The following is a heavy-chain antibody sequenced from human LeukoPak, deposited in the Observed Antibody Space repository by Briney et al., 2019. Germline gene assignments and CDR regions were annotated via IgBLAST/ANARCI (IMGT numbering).Heavy chain of an antibody. D-gene: IGHD3-22*01. Sequence: ASVKVSCKASGYTFTSYAMHWVRQAPGQRLEWMGWINAGNGNTKYSQKFQGRVTITRDTSASTAYMELGSLRSEDTAVYYCARVVGDPYDSRRGWFDPWGQGTLVTVSS. CDR1: GYTFTSYA. CDR3: ARVVGDPYDSRRGWFDP. CDR2: INAGNGNT. V-gene: IGHV1-3*01. J-gene: IGHJ5*02.